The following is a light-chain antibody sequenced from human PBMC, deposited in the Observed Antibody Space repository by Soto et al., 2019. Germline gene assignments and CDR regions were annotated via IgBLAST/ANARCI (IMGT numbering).Light chain of an antibody. Sequence: QSALTQPASVSGSPGQSITISCTGTSSDVGGYNYVSWYQQHPGKAPILMIYDVSNRPSGVSNRFSGSKSGNTASLTISGLQAEDDADYYCSSYTSSSTPVVFGGGTKLTVL. CDR1: SSDVGGYNY. CDR3: SSYTSSSTPVV. J-gene: IGLJ2*01. V-gene: IGLV2-14*01. CDR2: DVS.